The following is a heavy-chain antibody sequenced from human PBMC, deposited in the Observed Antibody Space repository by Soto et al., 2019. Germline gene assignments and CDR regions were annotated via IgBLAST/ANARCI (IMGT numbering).Heavy chain of an antibody. J-gene: IGHJ5*02. V-gene: IGHV4-61*01. CDR3: ARKIPFCSGGSCYSDNWFDP. CDR2: IYYSGST. CDR1: CGSVSSGSYY. Sequence: SETLSLTCTVSCGSVSSGSYYWSWIWQPPGKGLEWIGYIYYSGSTNYNPSLKSRVTISVDTSKNQFSLKLSSVTAADTAVYYCARKIPFCSGGSCYSDNWFDPWGQGTLVTVSS. D-gene: IGHD2-15*01.